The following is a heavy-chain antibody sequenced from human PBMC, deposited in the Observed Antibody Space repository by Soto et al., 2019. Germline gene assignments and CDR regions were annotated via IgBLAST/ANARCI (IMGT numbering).Heavy chain of an antibody. CDR1: GFSLSTSGVG. CDR3: ARSLASYYDFWSGYYPYGMDV. J-gene: IGHJ6*02. V-gene: IGHV2-5*02. Sequence: SGPTLVNPTQTLTLTCTFSGFSLSTSGVGVGWIRQPPGKALEWLALIYWDDDKCYSPSLKTRLTISKDTSKNQVVLTMTNMDPVDTATYYCARSLASYYDFWSGYYPYGMDVWGQGTTVTVSS. D-gene: IGHD3-3*01. CDR2: IYWDDDK.